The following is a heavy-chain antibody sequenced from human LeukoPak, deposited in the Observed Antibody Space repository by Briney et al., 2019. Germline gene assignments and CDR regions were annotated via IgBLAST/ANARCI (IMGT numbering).Heavy chain of an antibody. D-gene: IGHD3-22*01. CDR1: GGSISSGDYY. Sequence: SQTLSLTRTVSGGSISSGDYYWRWIRQPPGKGLEWIGYIYYSGSTYYNPSLKSRVTISVDTSKNQFSLKLSSVTAADTAVYYCARVSPMIVVVITRAHDAFDIWGQGTMVTVSS. V-gene: IGHV4-30-4*01. J-gene: IGHJ3*02. CDR2: IYYSGST. CDR3: ARVSPMIVVVITRAHDAFDI.